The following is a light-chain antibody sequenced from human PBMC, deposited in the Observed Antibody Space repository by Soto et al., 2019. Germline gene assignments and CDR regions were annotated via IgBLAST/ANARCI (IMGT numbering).Light chain of an antibody. CDR2: WAS. J-gene: IGKJ3*01. V-gene: IGKV4-1*01. CDR1: QSVLYSSNNKNY. Sequence: DIVMTQSPDSLAVSLGERATINCKSSQSVLYSSNNKNYLAWYQQKPGQPPKLLIYWASTRESGVPDRFSGSGSGTDFTLTISSLQAEDVAVYYCQQYYSTPPFTFGPGTTVDMK. CDR3: QQYYSTPPFT.